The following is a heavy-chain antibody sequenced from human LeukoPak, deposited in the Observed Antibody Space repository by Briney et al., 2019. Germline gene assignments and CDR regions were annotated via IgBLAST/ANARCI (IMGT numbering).Heavy chain of an antibody. Sequence: GGSLRLSCAASGFTFSSYNMNWVRQTPGQGLEWVSSITSGSSHIYYADSVKGRFTISRDNAKNSLYLQMNSLRAEDTAVYYCARGLVMDWFDPWGQGTLVTVSS. V-gene: IGHV3-21*01. D-gene: IGHD6-6*01. CDR3: ARGLVMDWFDP. J-gene: IGHJ5*02. CDR1: GFTFSSYN. CDR2: ITSGSSHI.